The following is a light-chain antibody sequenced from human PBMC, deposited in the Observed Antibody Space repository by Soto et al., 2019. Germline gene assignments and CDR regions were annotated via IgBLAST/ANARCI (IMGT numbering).Light chain of an antibody. CDR3: QQRSNWRGT. CDR1: QSVSSY. V-gene: IGKV3-11*01. CDR2: DAS. Sequence: EIVLTQSPATLSLSPGERATLSCRASQSVSSYLAWYQQKPGQAPRLLIYDASNRATGIPARFSGSGSGTDFTLTISSLEPEDFAVYYCQQRSNWRGTFGRGTKLEIK. J-gene: IGKJ2*01.